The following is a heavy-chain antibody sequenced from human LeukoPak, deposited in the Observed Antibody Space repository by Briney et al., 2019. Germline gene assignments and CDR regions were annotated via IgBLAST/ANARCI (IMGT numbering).Heavy chain of an antibody. D-gene: IGHD2-2*01. CDR2: ISDAGSNK. V-gene: IGHV3-30*04. Sequence: GGSLRLSCAASGFTFSNYPMHWVRQAPGEGLQWMTIISDAGSNKYYADSVKGRFTISRDNSKKTLYLQMSSLRPEDTAVYYCARDGGGGNAYSSSSSSYGGANAFDIWGQGTMVTVSS. J-gene: IGHJ3*02. CDR3: ARDGGGGNAYSSSSSSYGGANAFDI. CDR1: GFTFSNYP.